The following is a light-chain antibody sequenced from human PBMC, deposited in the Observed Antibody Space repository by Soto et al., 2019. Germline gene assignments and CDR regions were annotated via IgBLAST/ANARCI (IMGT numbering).Light chain of an antibody. V-gene: IGKV3-15*01. Sequence: EVVMTQSPATLSVSPGERATLSCRASQSVSSNLAWYQQQPGQAPRLLIYGASTRATGIAARFSGSGSGTEFTLTISILQSEDFAVYYCQQYNNWPWTFGQGTKEEIK. CDR3: QQYNNWPWT. J-gene: IGKJ1*01. CDR1: QSVSSN. CDR2: GAS.